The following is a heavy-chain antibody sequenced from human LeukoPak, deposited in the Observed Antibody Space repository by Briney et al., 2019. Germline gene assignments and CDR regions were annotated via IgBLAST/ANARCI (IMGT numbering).Heavy chain of an antibody. V-gene: IGHV1-69*01. Sequence: SVKVSCMASGGTFSSYAISWVRQAPGQGLEWMGGIIPIFGTANYAQKFQGRVTITADESTSTAYMELSSLRSEDTAVYYCARGLRSYYDSSGYYYRLFDYWGQGTLVTVSS. D-gene: IGHD3-22*01. J-gene: IGHJ4*02. CDR2: IIPIFGTA. CDR1: GGTFSSYA. CDR3: ARGLRSYYDSSGYYYRLFDY.